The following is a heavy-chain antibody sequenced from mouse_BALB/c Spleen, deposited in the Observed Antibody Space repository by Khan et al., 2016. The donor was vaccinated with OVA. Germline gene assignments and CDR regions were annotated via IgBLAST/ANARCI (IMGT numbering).Heavy chain of an antibody. CDR3: ARSGPVTLDY. CDR2: IYPGDGDT. D-gene: IGHD2-13*01. Sequence: QVQLQQPGAELVRPGSSVKISCKASGYAFSSYWMNWVKQRPGQGLEWIGQIYPGDGDTNYNGKFKGKATLTADKSSSTAYMQLSSLTSEDSAVYFCARSGPVTLDYWGQGTTLTVSS. CDR1: GYAFSSYW. V-gene: IGHV1-80*01. J-gene: IGHJ2*01.